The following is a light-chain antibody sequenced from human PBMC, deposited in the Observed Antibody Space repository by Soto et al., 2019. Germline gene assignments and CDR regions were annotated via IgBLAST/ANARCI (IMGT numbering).Light chain of an antibody. CDR3: QQSDTFPLS. CDR1: QGIQSW. J-gene: IGKJ4*01. CDR2: SAT. Sequence: DIQMTQSPSSVSASVGATITITCRARQGIQSWLAWYQVKRGQAPKLVIFSATNLHRGVPPRFSASESGTDFALTISNLQPEDFATYYCQQSDTFPLSFGGGTKVE. V-gene: IGKV1-12*01.